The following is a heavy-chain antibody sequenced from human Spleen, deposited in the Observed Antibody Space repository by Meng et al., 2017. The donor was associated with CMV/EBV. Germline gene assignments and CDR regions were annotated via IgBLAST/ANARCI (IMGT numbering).Heavy chain of an antibody. CDR1: GGSISSYY. D-gene: IGHD1-26*01. CDR2: IYTSGST. V-gene: IGHV4-4*07. J-gene: IGHJ4*02. Sequence: VNVQGLGPGPVKPSGTLSRTCTVSGGSISSYYWCWIRQPAGKGLELIGRIYTSGSTNYNPSLKSRVTMSVDTSKNQFSLKLSSVTAADTAVYYCAGQISVGYFDYWGQGTLVTVSS. CDR3: AGQISVGYFDY.